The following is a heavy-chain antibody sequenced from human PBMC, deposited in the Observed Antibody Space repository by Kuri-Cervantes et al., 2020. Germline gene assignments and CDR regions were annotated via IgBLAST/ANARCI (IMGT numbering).Heavy chain of an antibody. V-gene: IGHV3-30*03. Sequence: GESLKISCAASGFTFSSYGMHWVRQAPGKGLEWVAVISYDGSNKYYADSVKGRFTISRDNSKKTLYLQMNSLRAEDTAVYYCASDAVVATPGAFDIWGQGTMVTVSS. CDR2: ISYDGSNK. CDR3: ASDAVVATPGAFDI. CDR1: GFTFSSYG. D-gene: IGHD5-12*01. J-gene: IGHJ3*02.